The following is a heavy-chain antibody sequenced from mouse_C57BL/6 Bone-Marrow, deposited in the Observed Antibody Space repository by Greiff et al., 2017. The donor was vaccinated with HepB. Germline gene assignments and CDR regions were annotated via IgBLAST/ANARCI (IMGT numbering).Heavy chain of an antibody. CDR2: ISSGSSTI. CDR3: ARSPPYYYGSSLFAY. CDR1: GFTFSDYG. J-gene: IGHJ3*01. V-gene: IGHV5-17*01. D-gene: IGHD1-1*01. Sequence: EVQVVESGGGLVKPGGSLKLSCAASGFTFSDYGMHWVRQAPEKGLEWVAYISSGSSTIYYADTVKGRFTISRDNAKNTLFLQMTSLRSEDTAMYYCARSPPYYYGSSLFAYWGQGTLVTVSA.